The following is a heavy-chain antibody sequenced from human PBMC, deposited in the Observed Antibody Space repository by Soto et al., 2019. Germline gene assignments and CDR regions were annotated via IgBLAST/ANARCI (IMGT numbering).Heavy chain of an antibody. D-gene: IGHD3-3*01. V-gene: IGHV1-3*04. Sequence: GASVKVSCKASGYTFTSYPTHWVRQAPGQRLEWMGWISTHNGNTIYAQKFQGRVIMTMDTSTTTVYMELRSLRPDDTAVYLCAREGILGLFDAYDLWGQGTTVTVSS. CDR1: GYTFTSYP. J-gene: IGHJ6*02. CDR3: AREGILGLFDAYDL. CDR2: ISTHNGNT.